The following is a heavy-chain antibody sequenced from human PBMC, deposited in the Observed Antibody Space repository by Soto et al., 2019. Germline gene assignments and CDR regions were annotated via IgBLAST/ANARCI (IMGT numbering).Heavy chain of an antibody. J-gene: IGHJ5*02. CDR1: SVSISSADYY. Sequence: SVTLSLTCTVSSVSISSADYYWSWIRQPPGKGLEWIGYIYYTGSAYYNPSLKSRVTMSVDTSKNQFSLKVTSVTAADTAVYYCASGGSSNWFDPWGQGTLVT. CDR3: ASGGSSNWFDP. CDR2: IYYTGSA. D-gene: IGHD1-26*01. V-gene: IGHV4-30-4*01.